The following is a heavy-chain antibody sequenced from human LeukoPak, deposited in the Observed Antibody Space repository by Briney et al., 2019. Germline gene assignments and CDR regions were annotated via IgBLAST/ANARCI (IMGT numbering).Heavy chain of an antibody. D-gene: IGHD2-15*01. Sequence: PSETLSLTCTVSGGSISSGSYYWSWLRQPAGTGLEWIGRICASGSTNYNPSLKSRVTISVDTSKNQFSLKLSSVTAADTAVYYCARMARDKTRYYFDYWGQGTLVTVSS. CDR2: ICASGST. J-gene: IGHJ4*02. CDR3: ARMARDKTRYYFDY. CDR1: GGSISSGSYY. V-gene: IGHV4-61*02.